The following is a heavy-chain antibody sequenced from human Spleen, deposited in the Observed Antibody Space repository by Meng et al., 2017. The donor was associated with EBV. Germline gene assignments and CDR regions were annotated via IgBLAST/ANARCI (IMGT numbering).Heavy chain of an antibody. CDR1: VLTLSTYG. J-gene: IGHJ5*02. CDR2: ISYDGSNK. Sequence: QWKRGEAGGGSVQPGSAVILFCAACVLTLSTYGMHWVRQAPGNGMEWVAVISYDGSNKYYADSVKGRFSISRDNSKNTLYLQMNSLRVEDTAVYYCARDLSGRFDPWGQGTLVTVSS. V-gene: IGHV3-30*03. D-gene: IGHD1-26*01. CDR3: ARDLSGRFDP.